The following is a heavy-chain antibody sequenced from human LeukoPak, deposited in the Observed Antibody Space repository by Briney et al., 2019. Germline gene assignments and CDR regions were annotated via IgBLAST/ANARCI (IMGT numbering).Heavy chain of an antibody. CDR3: ARITSLGGYCDY. D-gene: IGHD3-3*02. CDR2: IYYSGST. J-gene: IGHJ4*02. V-gene: IGHV4-59*01. Sequence: SGTLSLTCTVSGGSISSYYWSWIRQPPGKGLEWIGYIYYSGSTNYNPSLKSRVTISVDTSKNQFSLKLSSVTAADTAVYYCARITSLGGYCDYWGQGTLVTVSS. CDR1: GGSISSYY.